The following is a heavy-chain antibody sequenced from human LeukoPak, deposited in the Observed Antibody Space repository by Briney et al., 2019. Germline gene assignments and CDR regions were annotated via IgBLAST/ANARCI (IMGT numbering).Heavy chain of an antibody. CDR1: GFTFSSYA. V-gene: IGHV3-23*01. D-gene: IGHD3-10*01. Sequence: GGSLRHSCAASGFTFSSYAMSWVRQAPGKGLEWVSAISGSGGSTYYADSVKGRFTISRDNSKNTLYLQMNSLRAEDTAVYYCAVVPRRSYGSGSYFPDYWGQGTLVTVSS. J-gene: IGHJ4*02. CDR2: ISGSGGST. CDR3: AVVPRRSYGSGSYFPDY.